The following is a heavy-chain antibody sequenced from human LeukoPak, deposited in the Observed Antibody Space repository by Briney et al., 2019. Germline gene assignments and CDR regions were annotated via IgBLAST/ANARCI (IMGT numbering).Heavy chain of an antibody. D-gene: IGHD2-15*01. J-gene: IGHJ4*02. CDR2: IYYSGST. Sequence: SETLSLTCTVSGGSISSYYWGWIRQPPGKGLEWIGYIYYSGSTNYNPSLKSRVTISVDTSKNQFSLKLSSVTAADTAVYYCASLNPYDCSGGSCYPGGFDYWGQGTLVTVSS. CDR1: GGSISSYY. CDR3: ASLNPYDCSGGSCYPGGFDY. V-gene: IGHV4-59*01.